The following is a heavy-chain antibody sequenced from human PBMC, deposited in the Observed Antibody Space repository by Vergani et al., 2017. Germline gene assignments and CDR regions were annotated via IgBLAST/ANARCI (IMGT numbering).Heavy chain of an antibody. CDR3: ARARGEYSSGWEYWFDP. CDR1: GFTFSSYS. Sequence: EVQLVESGGGLVKPGGSLRLSCAASGFTFSSYSMNWVRQAPGKGLEWVSSISSSSSYIDYADSVKGRFTISRDNAKNSLYLQRNSLRAEDTAVYYCARARGEYSSGWEYWFDPWGQGTLVTISS. J-gene: IGHJ5*02. V-gene: IGHV3-21*01. D-gene: IGHD6-19*01. CDR2: ISSSSSYI.